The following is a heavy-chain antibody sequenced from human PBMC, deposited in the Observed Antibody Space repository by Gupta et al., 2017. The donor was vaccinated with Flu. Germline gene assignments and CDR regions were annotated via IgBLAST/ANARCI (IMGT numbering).Heavy chain of an antibody. Sequence: SYAISWVRQAPGQGLEWMGGIIPIFGTANYAQKFQGRVTITADKSTSTAYMELSSLRSQDTAVYYCASLRGVPAAHAFDIWGQGTMVTVSS. CDR2: IIPIFGTA. CDR1: SYA. J-gene: IGHJ3*02. V-gene: IGHV1-69*06. CDR3: ASLRGVPAAHAFDI. D-gene: IGHD2-2*01.